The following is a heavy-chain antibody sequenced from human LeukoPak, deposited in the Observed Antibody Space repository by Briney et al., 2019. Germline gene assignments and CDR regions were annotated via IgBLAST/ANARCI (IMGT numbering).Heavy chain of an antibody. CDR1: GFTFSGLA. V-gene: IGHV3-23*01. J-gene: IGHJ4*02. CDR3: AKGMVNDYDSSGFYGGFDY. Sequence: GGSLRLSCAASGFTFSGLAMSWVRQAPGKGLEWVSTISGSGGSTDYADSVKGRFTISRDYSKNTLYLQMNSLRAEDTAVYYCAKGMVNDYDSSGFYGGFDYWGQGTLVTVSS. CDR2: ISGSGGST. D-gene: IGHD3-22*01.